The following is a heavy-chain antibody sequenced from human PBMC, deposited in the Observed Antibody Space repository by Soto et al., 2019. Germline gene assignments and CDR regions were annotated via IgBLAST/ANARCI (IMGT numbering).Heavy chain of an antibody. CDR1: AFTFSRYG. V-gene: IGHV3-30*18. CDR3: AKVAGPYNWFDP. J-gene: IGHJ5*02. CDR2: ISHDGSNK. Sequence: QVILVESGGGVVQPGRSLRVSCEAFAFTFSRYGMHWVRQAPGKGLEWVALISHDGSNKYYADSVKGRFTISRDNSKNTLYLQMNSLRAEDTAVYYCAKVAGPYNWFDPWGQGTLVTVSS.